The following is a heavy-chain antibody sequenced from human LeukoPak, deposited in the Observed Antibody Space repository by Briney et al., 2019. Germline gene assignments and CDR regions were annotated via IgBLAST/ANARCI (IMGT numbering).Heavy chain of an antibody. D-gene: IGHD3-16*02. V-gene: IGHV4-4*07. CDR2: IYTSGST. J-gene: IGHJ3*02. CDR1: GGSISSYY. CDR3: ARAPIMITFGGVIPDDAFDI. Sequence: SETLSLTCTVSGGSISSYYWSWIRQPAGKGLEWIGRIYTSGSTNYNPSLKSRVTMSVDTSKNQSSLKLSSVTAADTAVYYCARAPIMITFGGVIPDDAFDIWGQGTMVTVSS.